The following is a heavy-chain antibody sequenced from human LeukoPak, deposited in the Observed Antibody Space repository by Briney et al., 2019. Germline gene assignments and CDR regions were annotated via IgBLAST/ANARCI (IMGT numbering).Heavy chain of an antibody. V-gene: IGHV3-33*08. D-gene: IGHD3-3*01. Sequence: GGSLRLSCAASGFTFSSYAMHWVRQAPGKGLEWVAVIWYDGSNKYYADSVKGRFTISRDNSKNTLYLQMNSLRAEDTAVYYCARDPLYDFWSGLFDYWGQGTLVTVSS. CDR1: GFTFSSYA. CDR3: ARDPLYDFWSGLFDY. CDR2: IWYDGSNK. J-gene: IGHJ4*02.